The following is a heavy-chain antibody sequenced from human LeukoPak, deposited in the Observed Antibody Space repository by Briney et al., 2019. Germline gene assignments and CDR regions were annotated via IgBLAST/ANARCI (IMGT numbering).Heavy chain of an antibody. V-gene: IGHV3-23*01. CDR1: GFTFSSYA. J-gene: IGHJ4*02. CDR3: AKDKKVRGYY. Sequence: GGSLRLSCAASGFTFSSYAMSWVRQTPGKGLEWVSLISGSGGNTYYADSVKGRFTISRDNSKNTLYLQMNSLRAEDTAVYYCAKDKKVRGYYWGQGTLVTVSS. D-gene: IGHD3-10*01. CDR2: ISGSGGNT.